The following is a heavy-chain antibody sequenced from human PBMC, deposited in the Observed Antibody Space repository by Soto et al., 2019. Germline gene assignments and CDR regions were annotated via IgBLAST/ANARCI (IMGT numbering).Heavy chain of an antibody. Sequence: PSETLSLTCAVYGGSFSGYYWSWIRQPPGKGLEWIGEINHSGSTNYNPSLKSRVTISVDTSKNQFSLKLSSVTAADTAVYYCARGRGSSWYNWFDPWGQGTLVTVYS. J-gene: IGHJ5*02. V-gene: IGHV4-34*01. D-gene: IGHD6-13*01. CDR3: ARGRGSSWYNWFDP. CDR1: GGSFSGYY. CDR2: INHSGST.